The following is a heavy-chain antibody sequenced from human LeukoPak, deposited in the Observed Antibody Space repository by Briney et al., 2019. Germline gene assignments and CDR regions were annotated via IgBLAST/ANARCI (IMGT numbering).Heavy chain of an antibody. CDR1: GFTFTSYA. CDR2: MSTSGDTT. Sequence: PGGSLRLSCAASGFTFTSYAMSWVRQAPEKGLEWISSMSTSGDTTYYADSVKGRFTISRDNSKNTQFLQMNSLRAEDSAVYYCASRPGSERLFSFDHWGQGTLVTVSS. V-gene: IGHV3-23*01. CDR3: ASRPGSERLFSFDH. J-gene: IGHJ4*02. D-gene: IGHD1-1*01.